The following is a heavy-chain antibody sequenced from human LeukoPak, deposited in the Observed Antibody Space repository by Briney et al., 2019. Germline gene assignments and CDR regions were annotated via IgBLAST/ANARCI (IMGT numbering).Heavy chain of an antibody. J-gene: IGHJ4*02. Sequence: ASVKVSCKASGGTFSSYAISWVRQAPGQGLERMGGIIPIFGTANYAQKFQGRVTITADESMSTAYMELSSLRSEDTAVYYCARDHVSSGLDYWGQGTLVTVSS. D-gene: IGHD3-22*01. CDR1: GGTFSSYA. CDR3: ARDHVSSGLDY. V-gene: IGHV1-69*13. CDR2: IIPIFGTA.